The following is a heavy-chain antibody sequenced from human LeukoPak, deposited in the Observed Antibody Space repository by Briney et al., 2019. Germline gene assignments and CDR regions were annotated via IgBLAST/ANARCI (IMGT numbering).Heavy chain of an antibody. CDR3: ARGLEYFQH. CDR1: GGSISSGSYY. CDR2: IYTSGST. D-gene: IGHD5-12*01. J-gene: IGHJ1*01. V-gene: IGHV4-61*02. Sequence: SETLSLTCTVSGGSISSGSYYWSWIRQPAGKGLEWIGRIYTSGSTNYNPSLKSRVTISVDTSKNQLSLKLSSVTAADTAVYYCARGLEYFQHWGQGTLVAVSS.